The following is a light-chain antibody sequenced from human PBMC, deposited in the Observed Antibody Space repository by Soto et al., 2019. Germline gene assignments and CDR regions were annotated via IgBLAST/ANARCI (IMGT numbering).Light chain of an antibody. CDR1: QNIHTN. V-gene: IGKV3-15*01. Sequence: EIAMTQSPATLSVSPGERATLSCRAGQNIHTNLAWYQQKPGQAPRLLFYGASTRATGIPARFSGSGSGTEFTLTISSLQSEDFAVYYCQQYNNWPPLTFGQGTRLEIK. CDR2: GAS. J-gene: IGKJ5*01. CDR3: QQYNNWPPLT.